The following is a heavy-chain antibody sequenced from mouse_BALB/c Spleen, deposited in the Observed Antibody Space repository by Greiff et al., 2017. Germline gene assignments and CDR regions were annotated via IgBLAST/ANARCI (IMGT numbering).Heavy chain of an antibody. CDR3: ARSVGGFFDY. D-gene: IGHD3-1*01. V-gene: IGHV14-3*02. Sequence: VQLKESGAELVKPGASVKLSCTASGFNIKDTYMHWVKQRPEQGLEWIGRIDPANGNTKYDPKFQGKATITADTSSNTAYLQLSSLTSEDTAVYYCARSVGGFFDYWGQGTTLTVSS. CDR1: GFNIKDTY. J-gene: IGHJ2*01. CDR2: IDPANGNT.